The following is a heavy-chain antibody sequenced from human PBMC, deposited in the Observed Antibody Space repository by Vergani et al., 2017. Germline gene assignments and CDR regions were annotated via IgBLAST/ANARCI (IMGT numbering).Heavy chain of an antibody. Sequence: QVQLVESGGGVVQPGRSLRLSCAASGFTFSSYGMHWVRQAPGKGLEWVSAISGSGGSTYYADSVKGRFTISRDNSKNTLYLQMNSLRAEDTAVYYCAKSAYYDFWSGSQGTYYYYGMDVWGQGTTVTVSS. CDR1: GFTFSSYG. CDR3: AKSAYYDFWSGSQGTYYYYGMDV. V-gene: IGHV3-NL1*01. CDR2: ISGSGGST. J-gene: IGHJ6*02. D-gene: IGHD3-3*01.